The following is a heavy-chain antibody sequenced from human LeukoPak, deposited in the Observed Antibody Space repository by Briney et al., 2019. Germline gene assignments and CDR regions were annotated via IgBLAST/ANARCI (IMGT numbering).Heavy chain of an antibody. CDR1: GGPISSYY. D-gene: IGHD3-16*02. J-gene: IGHJ4*02. CDR3: ARYVWGSYPTFEDY. V-gene: IGHV4-59*01. CDR2: IYYSGST. Sequence: SETLSLTCAVSGGPISSYYWSWIRQPPGKGLEWIGYIYYSGSTNYNPSLKSRVTIPVDTSKDQFSLKLSSVTAADTAVYYCARYVWGSYPTFEDYWGQGTLVTVSS.